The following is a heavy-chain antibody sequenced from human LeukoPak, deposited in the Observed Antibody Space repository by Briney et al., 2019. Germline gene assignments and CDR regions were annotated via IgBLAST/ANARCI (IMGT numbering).Heavy chain of an antibody. V-gene: IGHV3-7*01. CDR1: EFTFSDYW. CDR2: INEGGSDK. D-gene: IGHD1-26*01. Sequence: PGGSLRLSCAGSEFTFSDYWMTWVRQAPGKGLEWVANINEGGSDKYYVDSVKGRFTISRDNAENSVFLQMNSLRAEDTAVYYCAKDPVGATAFDIWGQGTMVTVSS. J-gene: IGHJ3*02. CDR3: AKDPVGATAFDI.